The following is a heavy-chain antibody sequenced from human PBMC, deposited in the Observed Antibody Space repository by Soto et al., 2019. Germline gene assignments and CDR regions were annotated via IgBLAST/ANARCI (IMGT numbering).Heavy chain of an antibody. D-gene: IGHD3-10*01. J-gene: IGHJ6*02. Sequence: GGSLRLSCAASGFTFSSYGMHWVRQAPGKGLEWVAVISYDGSNKYYADSVKGRFTISRDNSKNTLYLQMNSLRAEDTAVYYCAKDNYYGSGSYYYYYYGMDVWGQGTTVTVSS. CDR2: ISYDGSNK. CDR3: AKDNYYGSGSYYYYYYGMDV. CDR1: GFTFSSYG. V-gene: IGHV3-30*18.